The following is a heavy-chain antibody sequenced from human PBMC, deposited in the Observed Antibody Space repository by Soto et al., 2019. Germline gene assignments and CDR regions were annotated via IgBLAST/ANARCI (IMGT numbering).Heavy chain of an antibody. V-gene: IGHV3-7*03. CDR3: ARHFLAAAAGIELSVPDY. CDR1: GFTFSSYW. J-gene: IGHJ4*02. D-gene: IGHD6-13*01. Sequence: EVQLVESGGGLVQPGGSLRLSCAASGFTFSSYWMSWVRQAPGKGLEWVANIKQDGSEKYYVDSVKGRFTISRDNAKNSLYLQMNSLRAEDTAVYYCARHFLAAAAGIELSVPDYWAREPWSPSPQ. CDR2: IKQDGSEK.